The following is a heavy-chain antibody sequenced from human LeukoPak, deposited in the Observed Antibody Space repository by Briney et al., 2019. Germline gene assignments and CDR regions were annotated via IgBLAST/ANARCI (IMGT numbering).Heavy chain of an antibody. J-gene: IGHJ6*03. CDR1: GYAFTSYD. V-gene: IGHV1-8*01. CDR3: ARVPTYYDFWNGYASYYYYMDV. CDR2: MNPNSGNT. Sequence: ASVKVSCNVSGYAFTSYDINWVRQATGQGLEWMGWMNPNSGNTGYAQKFQGRVTMTRNTSISTAYMELSSLRSEDTAVYYCARVPTYYDFWNGYASYYYYMDVWGKGTTVTVSS. D-gene: IGHD3-3*01.